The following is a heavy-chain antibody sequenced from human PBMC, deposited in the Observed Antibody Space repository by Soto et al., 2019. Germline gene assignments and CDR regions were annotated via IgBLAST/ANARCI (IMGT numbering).Heavy chain of an antibody. V-gene: IGHV4-39*01. CDR2: IYYSGST. Sequence: QLQLQESGPGLVKPSETLSLTCTVSGGSISSSSYYWGWIRQPPGKGLEWIGSIYYSGSTYYNPSLKSRVTISVDTSKNQFSLKLNSVTAADTAVYYCARQSRPAIMGRYYYYGMDVWGQGTTVTVSS. J-gene: IGHJ6*02. CDR1: GGSISSSSYY. D-gene: IGHD3-16*01. CDR3: ARQSRPAIMGRYYYYGMDV.